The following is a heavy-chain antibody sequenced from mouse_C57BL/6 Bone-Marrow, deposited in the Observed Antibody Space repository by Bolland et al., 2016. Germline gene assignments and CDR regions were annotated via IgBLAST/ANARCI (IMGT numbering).Heavy chain of an antibody. D-gene: IGHD1-1*01. Sequence: EDGETKYAPKFQGKATITADTSSNTAYLQLSSLTSEDTAVYYCATHYYGSSFDVWGQGTLV. V-gene: IGHV14-2*01. CDR3: ATHYYGSSFDV. CDR2: EDGET. J-gene: IGHJ3*01.